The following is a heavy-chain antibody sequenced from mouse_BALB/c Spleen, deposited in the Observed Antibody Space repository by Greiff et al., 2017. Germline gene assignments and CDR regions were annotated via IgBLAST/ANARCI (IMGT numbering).Heavy chain of an antibody. D-gene: IGHD1-1*01. CDR2: ISSGGSYT. CDR1: GFTFSSYA. CDR3: ARHGSSYNWYFDV. J-gene: IGHJ1*01. Sequence: DVMLVESGGGLVKPGGSLKLSCAASGFTFSSYAMSWVRQTPEKRLEWVATISSGGSYTYYPDSVKGRFTISRDNAKNTLNLQMSSLRSEDTAMYYCARHGSSYNWYFDVWGAGTTVTVSS. V-gene: IGHV5-9-3*01.